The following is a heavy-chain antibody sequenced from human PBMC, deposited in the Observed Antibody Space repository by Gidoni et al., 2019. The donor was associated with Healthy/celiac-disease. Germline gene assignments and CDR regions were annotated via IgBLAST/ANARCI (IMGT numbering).Heavy chain of an antibody. Sequence: QVQLVQSGAEVKKPGASVKVSCKASGYTFSDYYMHWVRQAPGQGLEWMGWINPNSGGTNYAQKFQGRVTMTRDTSISTAYMELSRLRSDDTAMYYCARKIQWRLNYGMDVWGQGTTVTVSS. J-gene: IGHJ6*02. CDR2: INPNSGGT. D-gene: IGHD2-8*01. CDR3: ARKIQWRLNYGMDV. V-gene: IGHV1-2*02. CDR1: GYTFSDYY.